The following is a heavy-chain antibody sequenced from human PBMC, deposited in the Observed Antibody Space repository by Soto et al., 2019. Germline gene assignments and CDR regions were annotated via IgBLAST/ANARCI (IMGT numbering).Heavy chain of an antibody. CDR2: ISSSGSTI. J-gene: IGHJ6*03. CDR1: GFTFSDYY. Sequence: GGSLRLSCAASGFTFSDYYMSWIRQAPGKGLEWVSYISSSGSTIYYADSVKGRFTISRDNAKNSLYLQMNSLRAEDTAVYYCAGLGYSGYDYVIYYCYYMDVWGKGTTVTVSS. D-gene: IGHD5-12*01. CDR3: AGLGYSGYDYVIYYCYYMDV. V-gene: IGHV3-11*01.